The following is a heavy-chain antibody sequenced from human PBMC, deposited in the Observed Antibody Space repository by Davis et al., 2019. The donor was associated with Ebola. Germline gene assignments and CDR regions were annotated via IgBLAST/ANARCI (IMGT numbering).Heavy chain of an antibody. CDR1: GGTFTNYA. CDR2: IIPVVDTK. CDR3: ARGKWFDP. J-gene: IGHJ5*02. V-gene: IGHV1-69*04. Sequence: AASVKVSCKTSGGTFTNYAVNWVRQAPGQGLEWMGRIIPVVDTKDYAQKFQGRDTLTADKATNTAYMELSGLRFDDTAVYYCARGKWFDPWGQGTLVSVTS.